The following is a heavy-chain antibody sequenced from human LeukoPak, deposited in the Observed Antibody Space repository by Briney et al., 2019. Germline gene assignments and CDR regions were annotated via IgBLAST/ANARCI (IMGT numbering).Heavy chain of an antibody. D-gene: IGHD3-22*01. CDR3: ARHVVAVGFDY. J-gene: IGHJ4*02. CDR2: ISYDGSNK. CDR1: GYTFISYA. Sequence: SCKSSGYTFISYAMHWVRQAPGKGLEWVAVISYDGSNKYYADSVKGRFTISRDNAKNSLYLHMNSLRAEDTAVYYCARHVVAVGFDYWGQGTLVTVSS. V-gene: IGHV3-30*04.